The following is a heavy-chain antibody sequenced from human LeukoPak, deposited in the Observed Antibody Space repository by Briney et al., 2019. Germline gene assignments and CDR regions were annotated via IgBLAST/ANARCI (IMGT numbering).Heavy chain of an antibody. CDR2: IYYSGST. CDR3: ARGYSSSWYEVWFDP. J-gene: IGHJ5*02. D-gene: IGHD6-13*01. Sequence: SQTLSLTCAVYGRSFSGYYWSWIRQPPGKGLEWIGYIYYSGSTNYNPSLKSRVTISVDTSKNQFSLKLSSVTAADTAVYYCARGYSSSWYEVWFDPWGQGTLVTVSS. V-gene: IGHV4-59*01. CDR1: GRSFSGYY.